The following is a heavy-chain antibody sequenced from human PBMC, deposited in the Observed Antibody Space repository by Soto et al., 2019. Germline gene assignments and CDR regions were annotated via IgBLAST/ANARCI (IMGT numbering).Heavy chain of an antibody. Sequence: GGSLRLSCAASGFTLSSYWMSWVRQAPGKGLEWVANIKQDGSEKYYVDSVKGRFTISRDNAKNSLYLQMNSLRAEDTAVYYCAIQGQCPAEDAFDFWGQGSMVHVAS. CDR2: IKQDGSEK. V-gene: IGHV3-7*01. D-gene: IGHD6-19*01. J-gene: IGHJ3*01. CDR3: AIQGQCPAEDAFDF. CDR1: GFTLSSYW.